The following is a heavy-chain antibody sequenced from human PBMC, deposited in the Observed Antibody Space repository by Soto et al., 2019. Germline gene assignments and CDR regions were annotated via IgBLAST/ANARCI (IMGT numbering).Heavy chain of an antibody. CDR1: GGSISSGGYY. CDR3: ARSGYSYGPKPLLY. V-gene: IGHV4-31*03. Sequence: QVQLQESGPGLVKPSQTLSLTCTVSGGSISSGGYYWSWLRQHPGKGLEWSGYIYYSGSTYYNPSPKRRVTISVYTTKNQFSLKLSSVSAAGTAVYYCARSGYSYGPKPLLYWGQGTLVTVSS. J-gene: IGHJ4*02. D-gene: IGHD5-18*01. CDR2: IYYSGST.